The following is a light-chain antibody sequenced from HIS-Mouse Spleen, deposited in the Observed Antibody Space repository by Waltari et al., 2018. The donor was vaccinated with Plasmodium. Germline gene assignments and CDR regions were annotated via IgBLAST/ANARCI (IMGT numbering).Light chain of an antibody. J-gene: IGLJ2*01. CDR1: SSDVGSYNL. CDR2: EGS. CDR3: CSYAGSSTYVV. Sequence: QSALTQPASVSGSPGQSITISCTGTSSDVGSYNLVSWYQQHPGKAPKLMIYEGSKRPSGVSMRCAGSKAGNTASLTISGLQAEDEADYYCCSYAGSSTYVVFGGGTKLTVL. V-gene: IGLV2-23*01.